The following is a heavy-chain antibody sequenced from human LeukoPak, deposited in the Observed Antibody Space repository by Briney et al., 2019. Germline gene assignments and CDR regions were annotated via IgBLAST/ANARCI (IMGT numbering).Heavy chain of an antibody. D-gene: IGHD4-23*01. CDR1: GFTFSSYG. Sequence: GGSLRLSCAVSGFTFSSYGMHWVRQAPGKGLEWVAVIWYDGSNKYYADSVTVRFTISSGNSKTTLYLQMNSLRAEDTAVYYCAKPDSGGRPYYFDYWGQGTLATVSS. J-gene: IGHJ4*02. CDR3: AKPDSGGRPYYFDY. CDR2: IWYDGSNK. V-gene: IGHV3-33*06.